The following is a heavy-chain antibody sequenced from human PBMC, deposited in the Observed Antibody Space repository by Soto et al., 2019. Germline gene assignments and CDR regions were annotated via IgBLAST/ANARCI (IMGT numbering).Heavy chain of an antibody. Sequence: GGSLRLSCAASGFTFSSYWMHWVRQAPGKGLVWVSRINSDGSSTSYADSVKGRFTISRDNAKNTLYLQMNSLRAEDTAVYYCARASGASRMVRGVHDYWGQGTLVTVSS. CDR3: ARASGASRMVRGVHDY. V-gene: IGHV3-74*01. D-gene: IGHD3-10*01. CDR1: GFTFSSYW. J-gene: IGHJ4*02. CDR2: INSDGSST.